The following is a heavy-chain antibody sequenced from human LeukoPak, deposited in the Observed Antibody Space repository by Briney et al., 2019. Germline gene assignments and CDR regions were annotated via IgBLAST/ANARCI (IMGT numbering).Heavy chain of an antibody. CDR3: ARDLTRFLEWLLPNYYYYGMDV. D-gene: IGHD3-3*01. CDR1: GGTFSSYA. V-gene: IGHV1-69*05. J-gene: IGHJ6*02. CDR2: IIPIFGTA. Sequence: SVKVSCKASGGTFSSYAISWVRQAPGQGLEWMGGIIPIFGTANYAQKFQGRVTMTTDTSTSTAYMELRSLRSDDTAVYYCARDLTRFLEWLLPNYYYYGMDVWGQGTTVTVSS.